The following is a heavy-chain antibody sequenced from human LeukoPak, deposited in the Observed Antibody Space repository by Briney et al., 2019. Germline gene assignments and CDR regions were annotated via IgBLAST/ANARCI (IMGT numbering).Heavy chain of an antibody. V-gene: IGHV5-51*01. Sequence: GESLKISCKGSGYSFANYWIGWVRQMPGKGLEWMGTIYPGGSDTRYSPSFQGQVTISADKSISTAYLQWSSLKASDTAMYYCARRRHCTSGSCEDFDFWGQGTLVTVSS. D-gene: IGHD2-15*01. CDR1: GYSFANYW. CDR3: ARRRHCTSGSCEDFDF. J-gene: IGHJ4*02. CDR2: IYPGGSDT.